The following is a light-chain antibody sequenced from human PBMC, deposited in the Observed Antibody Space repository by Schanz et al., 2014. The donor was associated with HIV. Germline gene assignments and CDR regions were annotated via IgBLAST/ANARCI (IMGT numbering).Light chain of an antibody. CDR1: SRDVGGYNY. CDR2: DVS. Sequence: QSVLTQPASVSGSPGQSITISCTGTSRDVGGYNYVSWYQQHPGKAPKLMIYDVSNRPSGVSNRFSGSKSGNTASLTISGHQGEAETDYYCPLYTTTATFVFGTGTKLTVL. CDR3: PLYTTTATFV. J-gene: IGLJ1*01. V-gene: IGLV2-14*01.